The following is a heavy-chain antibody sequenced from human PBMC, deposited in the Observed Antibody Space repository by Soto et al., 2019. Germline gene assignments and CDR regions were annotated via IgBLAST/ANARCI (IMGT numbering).Heavy chain of an antibody. Sequence: ASVKVSCKASGYTFTSYGISWVRQAPGQGLEWMGWISAYNGNTNYAQKLQGRVTMTTDTSTSTAYMELRSLRSDDTAVYYCARDERITEELHNSINWFDPWGQGTLVTVSS. D-gene: IGHD1-7*01. J-gene: IGHJ5*02. V-gene: IGHV1-18*01. CDR2: ISAYNGNT. CDR3: ARDERITEELHNSINWFDP. CDR1: GYTFTSYG.